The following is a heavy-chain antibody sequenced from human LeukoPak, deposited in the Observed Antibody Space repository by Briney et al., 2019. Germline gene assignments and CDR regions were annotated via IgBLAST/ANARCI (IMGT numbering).Heavy chain of an antibody. Sequence: AGSLRLSCAVSGFTATDNNMAWVRQAPGKGLQWVSVIYSGETTYYADSVKGRFTISRDTSKNTMYLQMHSLSAEDTALYYCASSTGNYYSFFYWGQGTLVTVSS. CDR3: ASSTGNYYSFFY. V-gene: IGHV3-66*01. CDR2: IYSGETT. D-gene: IGHD4-11*01. CDR1: GFTATDNN. J-gene: IGHJ4*02.